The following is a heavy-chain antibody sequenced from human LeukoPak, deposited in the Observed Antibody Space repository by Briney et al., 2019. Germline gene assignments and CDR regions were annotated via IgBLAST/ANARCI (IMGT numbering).Heavy chain of an antibody. CDR3: ARDHDLTGTYEYLKY. V-gene: IGHV1-24*01. CDR1: GYTLTELS. Sequence: ASVKVSCKVSGYTLTELSMHWVRQAPGKGLEWMGRFDPEDGETLYAQKFQGRVTITADKSTSTAYMELSSLRSEDTAVYYCARDHDLTGTYEYLKYWGQGTLVTVSS. D-gene: IGHD7-27*01. CDR2: FDPEDGET. J-gene: IGHJ1*01.